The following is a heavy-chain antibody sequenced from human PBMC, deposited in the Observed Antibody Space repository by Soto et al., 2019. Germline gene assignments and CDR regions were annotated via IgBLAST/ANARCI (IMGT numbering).Heavy chain of an antibody. V-gene: IGHV1-8*01. D-gene: IGHD3-10*01. Sequence: ASVKVSCKASGYTFTSYDINWVRQATGQGLEWMGWMNPNSGNTGYAQKFQSRVTITRNTSISTTYKEQSSLRSEDTAVYYCARTGLIGENAFDIWGQGTMVTVSS. CDR2: MNPNSGNT. J-gene: IGHJ3*02. CDR1: GYTFTSYD. CDR3: ARTGLIGENAFDI.